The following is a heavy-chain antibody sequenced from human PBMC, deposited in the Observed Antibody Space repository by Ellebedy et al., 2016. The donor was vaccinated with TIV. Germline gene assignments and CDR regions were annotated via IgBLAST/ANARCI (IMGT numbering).Heavy chain of an antibody. D-gene: IGHD3-10*01. CDR2: IRAGGDYT. Sequence: GGSLRLSCAASGFTFKDFPMSWVRQAPGRGLEWVSGIRAGGDYTYYADSVKGRFTVSRDNSRNTLYLQMNSLRAEDTAVYYCAKKGGPGNYHYYFDSWGQGTLVTVSS. J-gene: IGHJ4*02. V-gene: IGHV3-23*01. CDR1: GFTFKDFP. CDR3: AKKGGPGNYHYYFDS.